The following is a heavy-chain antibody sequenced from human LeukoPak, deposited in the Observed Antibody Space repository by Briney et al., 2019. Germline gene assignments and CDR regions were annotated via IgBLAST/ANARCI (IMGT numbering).Heavy chain of an antibody. J-gene: IGHJ4*02. CDR3: ARVKRWLQFGATYFDY. CDR1: GGSISSRSYY. CDR2: IYYSGST. D-gene: IGHD5-24*01. Sequence: SETLSLTCTVSGGSISSRSYYWGWIRQPPGKGLEWIGNIYYSGSTYNNPSLKSRVTISVDTSKNDFSLKLSSVTAADTAVYYYARVKRWLQFGATYFDYWGQGTLVTVSS. V-gene: IGHV4-39*07.